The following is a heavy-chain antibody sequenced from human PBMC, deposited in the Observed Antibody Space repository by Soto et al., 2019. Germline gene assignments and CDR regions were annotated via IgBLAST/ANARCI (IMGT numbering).Heavy chain of an antibody. Sequence: GYLRLACAASGFTFSSYAMSWVRQAPGKGLEWVSAISGSGGSTYYADSVKGRFTISRDKSISTAYLQWSSLKASDTAIYYCARSFFDNFDYWGHGTLVTVSS. CDR3: ARSFFDNFDY. J-gene: IGHJ4*01. D-gene: IGHD3-3*01. CDR1: GFTFSSYA. V-gene: IGHV3-23*01. CDR2: ISGSGGST.